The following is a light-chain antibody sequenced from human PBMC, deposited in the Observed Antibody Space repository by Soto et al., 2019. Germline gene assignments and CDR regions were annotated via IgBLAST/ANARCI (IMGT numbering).Light chain of an antibody. J-gene: IGLJ2*01. V-gene: IGLV2-14*01. CDR3: SSSITNNIVV. CDR2: EVS. Sequence: QSVLTQPASVSGSPGQSITISCTGTSSDVGGYNYVSWYQQHPGKAPKLIVYEVSHRLSGVSDRFSGSKSGHTASLTISGLQDDDEADYYCSSSITNNIVVFGGGTKLTVL. CDR1: SSDVGGYNY.